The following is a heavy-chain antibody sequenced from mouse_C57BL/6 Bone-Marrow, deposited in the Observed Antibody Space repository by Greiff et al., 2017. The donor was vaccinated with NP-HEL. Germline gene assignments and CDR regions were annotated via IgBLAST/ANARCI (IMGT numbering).Heavy chain of an antibody. D-gene: IGHD1-1*01. J-gene: IGHJ2*01. V-gene: IGHV1-81*01. Sequence: QVQLQQSGAELARPGASVKLSCKASGYTFTSYGISWVKQRTGQGLEWIGEIYPRSGNTYYNEKFKGKATLTADKSSSTAYMELRSLTSEDSAVYFWARLDYCGSSYRFDYWGQGTTLTVAS. CDR3: ARLDYCGSSYRFDY. CDR2: IYPRSGNT. CDR1: GYTFTSYG.